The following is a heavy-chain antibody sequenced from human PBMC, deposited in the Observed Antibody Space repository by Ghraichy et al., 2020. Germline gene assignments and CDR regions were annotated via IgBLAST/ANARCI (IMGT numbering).Heavy chain of an antibody. D-gene: IGHD6-13*01. V-gene: IGHV3-53*01. J-gene: IGHJ3*02. Sequence: GGSLRLSCAASGFTVSSNYMSWVRQAPGKGLEWVSVIYSGGSTYYADSVKGRFTISRDNSKNTLYLQMNSLRAEDTAVYYCARLYSSSRLPDAFDIWGQGTMVTVSS. CDR3: ARLYSSSRLPDAFDI. CDR2: IYSGGST. CDR1: GFTVSSNY.